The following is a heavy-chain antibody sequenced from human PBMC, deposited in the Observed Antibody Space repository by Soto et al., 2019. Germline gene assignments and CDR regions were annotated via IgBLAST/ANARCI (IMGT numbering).Heavy chain of an antibody. J-gene: IGHJ1*01. Sequence: PSETLSLTCAVYGGSFSGYYWSWIRQPPGKGLEWIGEINHSGSTNYNPSLKSRVTISVDTSKNQFSLKLSSVTAADTAVYYCARAKPRRNFQHWGQGTLVTVSS. CDR3: ARAKPRRNFQH. CDR2: INHSGST. V-gene: IGHV4-34*01. CDR1: GGSFSGYY.